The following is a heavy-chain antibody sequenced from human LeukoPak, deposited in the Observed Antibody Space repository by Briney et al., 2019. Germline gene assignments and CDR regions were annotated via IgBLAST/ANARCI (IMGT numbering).Heavy chain of an antibody. V-gene: IGHV4-34*01. CDR3: ARGDFWSGYRFDY. CDR2: IYHSGST. D-gene: IGHD3-3*01. Sequence: SETLSLTCAVYGGSFSGYYWSWIRQPPGKGLEWIGEIYHSGSTNYNPSLKSRVTISVDKSKNQFSLKLSSVTAADTAVYYCARGDFWSGYRFDYWGQGTLVTVSS. CDR1: GGSFSGYY. J-gene: IGHJ4*02.